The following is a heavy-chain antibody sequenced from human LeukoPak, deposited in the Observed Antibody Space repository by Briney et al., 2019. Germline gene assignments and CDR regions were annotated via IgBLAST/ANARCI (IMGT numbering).Heavy chain of an antibody. J-gene: IGHJ6*03. Sequence: PSETLSLTCTVSGGSISSYYWSWIRQPPGKGLEWIGYIYYSGSTNYNPSLKSRVTISVDTSKNQLSLKLSSVTAADTAVYYCARVLTTGTTNYYYYMDVWGKGTTVTVSS. CDR3: ARVLTTGTTNYYYYMDV. CDR1: GGSISSYY. D-gene: IGHD1-1*01. CDR2: IYYSGST. V-gene: IGHV4-59*01.